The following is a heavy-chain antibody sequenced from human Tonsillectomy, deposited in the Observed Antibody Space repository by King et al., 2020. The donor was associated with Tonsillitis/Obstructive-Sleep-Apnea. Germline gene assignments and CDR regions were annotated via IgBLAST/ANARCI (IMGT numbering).Heavy chain of an antibody. CDR2: IYPGDSHT. V-gene: IGHV5-51*01. Sequence: QLVQSGAEVKKPGESLKISCKGSGFNFANYWIAWVRQMPGKGLDWMGIIYPGDSHTRYSPSFQGQVTISADKSINTAYLQCNTLKASDTAMYYCARLRLYSGYDFGYFDYWGQGTLVTVSS. D-gene: IGHD5-12*01. CDR3: ARLRLYSGYDFGYFDY. CDR1: GFNFANYW. J-gene: IGHJ4*02.